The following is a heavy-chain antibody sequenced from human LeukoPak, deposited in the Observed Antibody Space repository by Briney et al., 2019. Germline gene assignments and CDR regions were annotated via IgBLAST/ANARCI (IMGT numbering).Heavy chain of an antibody. D-gene: IGHD2-15*01. J-gene: IGHJ4*02. CDR3: ARTSRSGDDY. CDR2: INHSGST. V-gene: IGHV4-34*01. Sequence: SETLSLTCAVYGGSFSGYYWSWIRQPPGKGLEWIGEINHSGSTNYNPSLKSRDTISVDTSKNQFSLKLSSVTAADTAVYYCARTSRSGDDYWGQGTLVTVSS. CDR1: GGSFSGYY.